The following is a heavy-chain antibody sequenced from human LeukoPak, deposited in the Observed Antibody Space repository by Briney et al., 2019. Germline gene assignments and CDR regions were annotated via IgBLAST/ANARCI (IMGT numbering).Heavy chain of an antibody. CDR2: IRYDGSNK. CDR3: AKVDTIFGVVIRKNDAFDI. Sequence: PGGSLRLSCAASGFTFSSYGMHWVRQAPGKGLEWVAFIRYDGSNKYYADSVKGRFTISRDNSKNTLYLQMNSLRAEDTAVYYCAKVDTIFGVVIRKNDAFDIWGQGTMVTVSS. J-gene: IGHJ3*02. CDR1: GFTFSSYG. D-gene: IGHD3-3*01. V-gene: IGHV3-30*02.